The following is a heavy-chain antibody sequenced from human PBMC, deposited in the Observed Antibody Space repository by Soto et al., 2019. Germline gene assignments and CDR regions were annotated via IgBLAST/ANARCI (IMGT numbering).Heavy chain of an antibody. V-gene: IGHV3-33*03. CDR1: GFTVSNYG. Sequence: QVPLVESGGGLVQPGRSLRLSCVGSGFTVSNYGMHWVRQAPGKGLEWVADIWYDGSGQRYAGSVQGRFTISRDNSKNTLYLQINSLRVEDTAVYYCAKDEVSRKYYGHSLDVWGQGTTVTVSS. D-gene: IGHD4-17*01. CDR2: IWYDGSGQ. CDR3: AKDEVSRKYYGHSLDV. J-gene: IGHJ6*02.